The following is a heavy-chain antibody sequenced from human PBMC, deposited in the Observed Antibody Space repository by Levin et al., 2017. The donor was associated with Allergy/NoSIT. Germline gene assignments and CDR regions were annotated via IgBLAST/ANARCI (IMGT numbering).Heavy chain of an antibody. J-gene: IGHJ4*02. Sequence: GESLKISCAASGFIFSSYWMSWVRQAPGKGLEWVANIKEDGSEKYYVDAVKGRFTISRDNAKNSLYLQMNSLRAEDTAVYYCARGGRYRFGYWGQGTLVTVSS. CDR3: ARGGRYRFGY. V-gene: IGHV3-7*04. D-gene: IGHD3-16*02. CDR2: IKEDGSEK. CDR1: GFIFSSYW.